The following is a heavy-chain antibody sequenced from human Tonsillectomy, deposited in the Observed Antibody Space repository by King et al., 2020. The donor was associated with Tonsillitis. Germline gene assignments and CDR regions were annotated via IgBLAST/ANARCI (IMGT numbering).Heavy chain of an antibody. Sequence: HVQLVESGGGVVQPGRSLRLSCAASGFTFSNYGMHWVRQAPGKGLEWVAIISYDGSNKYYADSVKGRFTISRDSPKNTLYLQMNSLRVEDTAVYYCAKGKRGYYGMDVWGQGTTVTVSS. CDR3: AKGKRGYYGMDV. J-gene: IGHJ6*02. V-gene: IGHV3-30*18. CDR1: GFTFSNYG. CDR2: ISYDGSNK.